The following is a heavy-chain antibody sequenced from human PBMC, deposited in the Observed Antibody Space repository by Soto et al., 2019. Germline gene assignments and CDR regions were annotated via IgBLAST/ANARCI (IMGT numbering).Heavy chain of an antibody. V-gene: IGHV1-2*02. CDR2: INPNSGGT. Sequence: ASVKVSCKASGYTFTGYYMHWVRQAPGQGLEWMGWINPNSGGTNYAQKFQGRVTMTRDTSISTAYMELSRLRSDGTAVYYCARLLAYDYGDYGWGQGTLVTVSS. D-gene: IGHD4-17*01. J-gene: IGHJ4*02. CDR1: GYTFTGYY. CDR3: ARLLAYDYGDYG.